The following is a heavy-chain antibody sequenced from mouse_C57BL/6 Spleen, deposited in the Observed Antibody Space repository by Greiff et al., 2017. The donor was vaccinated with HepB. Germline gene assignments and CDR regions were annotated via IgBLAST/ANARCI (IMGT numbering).Heavy chain of an antibody. V-gene: IGHV5-6*01. D-gene: IGHD4-1*01. Sequence: EVQLQESGGDLVKPGGSLKLSCAASGFTFSSYGMSWVRQTPDKRLEWVATISSGGSYTYYPDSVKGRFTISRDNAKNTLYLQMSSLKSEDTAMYYCARHRTGGSFDYWGQGTTLTVSS. J-gene: IGHJ2*01. CDR2: ISSGGSYT. CDR1: GFTFSSYG. CDR3: ARHRTGGSFDY.